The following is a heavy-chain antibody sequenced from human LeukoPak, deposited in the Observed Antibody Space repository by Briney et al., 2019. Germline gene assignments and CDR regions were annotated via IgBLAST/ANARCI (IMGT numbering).Heavy chain of an antibody. CDR1: GFTFSSYA. CDR2: ISYDGSNK. J-gene: IGHJ4*02. Sequence: GGSLRLSCAASGFTFSSYAMHWVRQAPGKGLEWVAVISYDGSNKYYADSVKGRFTISRDNSKNTLYLQMNSLRAEDTAVYYCAKDQHLWSGPDYWGQGTLVTVSS. D-gene: IGHD3-3*01. V-gene: IGHV3-30-3*01. CDR3: AKDQHLWSGPDY.